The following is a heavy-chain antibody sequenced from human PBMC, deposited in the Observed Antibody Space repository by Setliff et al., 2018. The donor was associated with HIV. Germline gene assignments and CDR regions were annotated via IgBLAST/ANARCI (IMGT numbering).Heavy chain of an antibody. D-gene: IGHD3-22*01. CDR1: GGTFSRET. J-gene: IGHJ4*02. CDR3: ATYHYYDSSAYYIDLYYLDY. CDR2: VIPILDTT. Sequence: SVKVSCKASGGTFSRETFSWARQAPGQRLEWMGGVIPILDTTNYAQKFQGRVTVTTDESTNTVYMELSSLRSDDTAVYYCATYHYYDSSAYYIDLYYLDYWGQGTLVTVSS. V-gene: IGHV1-69*05.